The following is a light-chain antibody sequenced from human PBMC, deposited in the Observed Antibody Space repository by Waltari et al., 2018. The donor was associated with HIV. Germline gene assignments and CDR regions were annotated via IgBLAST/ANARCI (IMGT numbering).Light chain of an antibody. CDR3: AAWDDRLSGVV. CDR2: RYN. V-gene: IGLV1-47*01. J-gene: IGLJ2*01. CDR1: NSNIGRNY. Sequence: QSVLTQPPSVSGTPGQRLTISCSGSNSNIGRNYVSWYQKLPGTAPKLLTYRYNQRPSGVPDRFSGSTSGTSASLAISDLRSDDEGDYYCAAWDDRLSGVVFGGGTKVTAL.